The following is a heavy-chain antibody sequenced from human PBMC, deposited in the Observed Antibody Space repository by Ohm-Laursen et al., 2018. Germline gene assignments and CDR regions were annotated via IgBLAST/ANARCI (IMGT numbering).Heavy chain of an antibody. V-gene: IGHV3-23*01. CDR1: GFTFSSYA. J-gene: IGHJ5*02. D-gene: IGHD3-22*01. CDR2: ISGSGGST. CDR3: ARDHEGFDDSGYYYRAADT. Sequence: GSLRLYCAASGFTFSSYAMSWVRQAPGKGLEWVSAISGSGGSTYEDSVKGRFTISRDNSKSTLYLQMNSLRAEDTAVYYCARDHEGFDDSGYYYRAADTWGQGTLVTVSS.